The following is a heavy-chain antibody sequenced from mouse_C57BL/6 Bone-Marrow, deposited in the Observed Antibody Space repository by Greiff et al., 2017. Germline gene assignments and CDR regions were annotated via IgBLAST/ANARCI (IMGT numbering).Heavy chain of an antibody. J-gene: IGHJ4*01. CDR3: ARAIYFYAMDY. D-gene: IGHD2-1*01. CDR2: IDPANGNT. V-gene: IGHV14-3*01. CDR1: GFNIKNTY. Sequence: EVKLQESVAELVRPGASVKLSCTASGFNIKNTYMHWVKQRPEKGLEWIGRIDPANGNTKYATKFPGKATITVDPSYNTAYLHLSCLTSEDTAIYYCARAIYFYAMDYWGQGTSVTVSS.